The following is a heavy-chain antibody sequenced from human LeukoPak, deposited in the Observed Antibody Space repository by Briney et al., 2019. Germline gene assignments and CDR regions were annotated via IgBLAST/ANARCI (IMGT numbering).Heavy chain of an antibody. Sequence: ASVKVSCKASGYTFTSYYMHWVRQAPGQGLEWMGIINPSGGSTSYAQKFQGRVTMTRDMSTSTVYMELSSLRSEDTAVYYCARGAYYYDSSGYYVFDYWGQGTLVTVSS. CDR1: GYTFTSYY. V-gene: IGHV1-46*01. CDR3: ARGAYYYDSSGYYVFDY. J-gene: IGHJ4*02. D-gene: IGHD3-22*01. CDR2: INPSGGST.